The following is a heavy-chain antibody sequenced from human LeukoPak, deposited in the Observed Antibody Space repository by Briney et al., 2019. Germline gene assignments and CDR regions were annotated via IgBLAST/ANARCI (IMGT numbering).Heavy chain of an antibody. D-gene: IGHD6-13*01. J-gene: IGHJ4*02. CDR3: ARGQQLVNFDY. V-gene: IGHV3-21*01. CDR2: ISSSSSYI. CDR1: GFTFSSYS. Sequence: GGSLRLSCAASGFTFSSYSMNWVRQAPGKGLEWVSSISSSSSYIHYADSVKGRFTISRDNAKNSLYLQMNSLGAEDTAVYYSARGQQLVNFDYWGQGTLVTVSS.